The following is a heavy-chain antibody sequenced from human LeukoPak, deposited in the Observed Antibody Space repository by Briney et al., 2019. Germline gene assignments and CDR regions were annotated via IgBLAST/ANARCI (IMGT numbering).Heavy chain of an antibody. CDR2: INGDGRII. J-gene: IGHJ1*01. Sequence: GGSLRLSCAASGFTFSSNWMHWVRQAPGRGLVWISRINGDGRIIEHAESVKGRFTISRNNADNTLHLQMNSLRAEDTAVYHCVREVGAPGSFQHWGQGAPVTVSS. CDR1: GFTFSSNW. CDR3: VREVGAPGSFQH. D-gene: IGHD1-26*01. V-gene: IGHV3-74*03.